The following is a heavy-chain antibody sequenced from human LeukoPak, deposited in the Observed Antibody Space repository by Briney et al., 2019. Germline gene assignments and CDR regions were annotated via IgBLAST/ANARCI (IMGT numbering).Heavy chain of an antibody. V-gene: IGHV1-18*01. J-gene: IGHJ5*02. CDR2: ISAYNGNT. CDR3: ARGPYSSSWYSRGNWFDP. Sequence: ASVEVSCKASGYTFTSYGISWVRQAPGQGLEWMGWISAYNGNTNYAQKLQGRVTMTTDTSTSTAYMELRSLRSDDTAVYYCARGPYSSSWYSRGNWFDPWGQGTLVTVSS. CDR1: GYTFTSYG. D-gene: IGHD6-13*01.